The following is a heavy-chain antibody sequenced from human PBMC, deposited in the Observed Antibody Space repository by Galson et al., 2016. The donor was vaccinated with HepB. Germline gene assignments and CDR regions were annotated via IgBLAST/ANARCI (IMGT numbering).Heavy chain of an antibody. CDR2: ISYDGNNK. J-gene: IGHJ4*02. V-gene: IGHV3-30*03. Sequence: SLRLSCAASGFTFNKYPMFRVRQAPGKGLEWVAVISYDGNNKYYADSVKGRFTNSRDSSQNTLYLQMNSLRTEDTAVYFCARKSMAGPRSYFDYWGQGTLVTVSS. CDR1: GFTFNKYP. CDR3: ARKSMAGPRSYFDY. D-gene: IGHD6-19*01.